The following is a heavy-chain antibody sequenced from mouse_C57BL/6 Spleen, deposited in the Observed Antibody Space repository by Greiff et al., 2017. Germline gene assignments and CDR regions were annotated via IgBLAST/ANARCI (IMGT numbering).Heavy chain of an antibody. CDR1: GYAFSSSW. J-gene: IGHJ3*01. V-gene: IGHV1-82*01. CDR3: ARGEYYYGSSYDFFAY. Sequence: QVQLQQSGPELVKPGASVKISCKASGYAFSSSWMNWVKQRPGKGLEWIGRIYPGDGDTNYNGKFKGKATLTADKSSSTAYMQLSSLTSEDSAVYFCARGEYYYGSSYDFFAYWGQGTLVTVSA. CDR2: IYPGDGDT. D-gene: IGHD1-1*01.